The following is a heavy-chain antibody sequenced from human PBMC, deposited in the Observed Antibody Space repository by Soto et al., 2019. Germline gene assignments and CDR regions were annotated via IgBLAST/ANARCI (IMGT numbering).Heavy chain of an antibody. Sequence: EVQLVESGGGLVQPGRSLRLACAASGFTFDQYTMHWVRQAPGKGLEWVSSITWHSGTIGYADSVKGRFTISRDNAKNSLYLQMNSLRGEYTALYYCAKEMITFGDFNYYYMDVWGNWTTVTVSS. J-gene: IGHJ6*03. D-gene: IGHD3-16*01. CDR1: GFTFDQYT. V-gene: IGHV3-9*01. CDR3: AKEMITFGDFNYYYMDV. CDR2: ITWHSGTI.